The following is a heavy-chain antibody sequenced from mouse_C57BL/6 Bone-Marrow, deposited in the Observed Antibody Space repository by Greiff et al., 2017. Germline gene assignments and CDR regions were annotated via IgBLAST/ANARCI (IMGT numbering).Heavy chain of an antibody. Sequence: DVQLVESGGGLVQPGESLKLSCESNEYEFPSHDMSWVRKTPEKRLELVAAINSDGGSTYYPDTMERRFIISRDNTKKTLYLQMSSLRSEDTALYDGARRGPYWYFDVWGTGTTVTVSS. V-gene: IGHV5-2*01. CDR1: EYEFPSHD. CDR3: ARRGPYWYFDV. J-gene: IGHJ1*03. CDR2: INSDGGST.